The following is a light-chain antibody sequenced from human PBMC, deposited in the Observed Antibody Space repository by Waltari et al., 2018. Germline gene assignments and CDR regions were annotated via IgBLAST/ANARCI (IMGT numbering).Light chain of an antibody. CDR2: GTS. Sequence: EIVLTQSPGTLSLSPGERATLSCRASQIVSSNYLAWYQQKPGQAPRLLISGTSSRATGIPDRFSGSGSGTDFTLTINRLEPEDFAVYYCQQYDSSLFTFGPGTKLD. V-gene: IGKV3-20*01. J-gene: IGKJ3*01. CDR3: QQYDSSLFT. CDR1: QIVSSNY.